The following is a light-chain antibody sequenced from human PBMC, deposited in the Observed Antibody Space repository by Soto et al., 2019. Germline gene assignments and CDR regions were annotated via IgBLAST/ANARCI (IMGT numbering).Light chain of an antibody. J-gene: IGLJ2*01. CDR2: EVS. V-gene: IGLV2-14*01. CDR3: SSYTSSSTLV. CDR1: SRDVGGYNY. Sequence: QSALTQPASVSGSPGQSITISCTGTSRDVGGYNYVSWYQQHPGKAPKVVIYEVSNRPSWISNRFSGSKSGNTASLTISGLQAEDEADYYCSSYTSSSTLVFGGATKLTVL.